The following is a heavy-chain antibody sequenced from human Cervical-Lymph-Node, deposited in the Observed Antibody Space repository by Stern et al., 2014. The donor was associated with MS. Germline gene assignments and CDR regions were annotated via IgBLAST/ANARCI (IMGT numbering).Heavy chain of an antibody. CDR1: GGSISSYY. Sequence: QVQLQESGPGLVKPSETLSLTCTVSGGSISSYYWSWIRQPPGKGLEWIGYIYYSGSTNYNPSLKSRVTISVDTSKNQFSLKLSSVTAADTAVYYCARDRYSSSSRWFDPWGQGTLVTVSS. J-gene: IGHJ5*02. CDR2: IYYSGST. D-gene: IGHD6-6*01. V-gene: IGHV4-59*01. CDR3: ARDRYSSSSRWFDP.